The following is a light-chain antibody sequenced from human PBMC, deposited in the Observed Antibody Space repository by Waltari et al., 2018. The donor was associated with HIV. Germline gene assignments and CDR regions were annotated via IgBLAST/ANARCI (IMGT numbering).Light chain of an antibody. V-gene: IGLV2-8*01. CDR2: EVT. Sequence: QSALTQPPSASGSPGQSVTLSCTGTNSDIGTYDYVSWYQQHPGKTPQLVISEVTKQPSVVAARCSGAKSCNTAFLTVSGLQAEDEADYYCSSFANRDRFYVLFGGGTRLTVL. CDR3: SSFANRDRFYVL. CDR1: NSDIGTYDY. J-gene: IGLJ2*01.